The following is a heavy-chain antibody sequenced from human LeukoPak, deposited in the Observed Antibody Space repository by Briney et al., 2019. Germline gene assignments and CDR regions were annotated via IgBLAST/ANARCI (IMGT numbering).Heavy chain of an antibody. V-gene: IGHV4-59*11. CDR1: GGSISGHY. CDR2: IYYTGAT. J-gene: IGHJ4*02. CDR3: ARLQGDSTAVYDY. Sequence: SETLSLTCTVSGGSISGHYWSWIRQPPGKVLEWVAYIYYTGATNHNPSLKSRVTISVDTSKNQFSLRLSSVTAADTAVYYCARLQGDSTAVYDYWGQGTLVSVSS. D-gene: IGHD2-21*01.